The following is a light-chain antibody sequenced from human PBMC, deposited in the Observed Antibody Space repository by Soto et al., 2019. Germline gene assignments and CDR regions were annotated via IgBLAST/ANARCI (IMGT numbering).Light chain of an antibody. CDR2: EGS. Sequence: QSVLTQPASVSGSPGQSITISCTGTSSDVGTYNLVSWYQQHPGKAPKLMIYEGSKRPSGVSNRFSGYKSGNTASLTISGLQAEDEADYYCCSYAGISTFVVFGGGTQLTVL. CDR3: CSYAGISTFVV. J-gene: IGLJ2*01. CDR1: SSDVGTYNL. V-gene: IGLV2-23*03.